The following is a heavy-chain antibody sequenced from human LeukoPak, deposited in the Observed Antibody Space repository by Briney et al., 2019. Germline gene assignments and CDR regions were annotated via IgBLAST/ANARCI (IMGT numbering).Heavy chain of an antibody. CDR1: GGTFSSYA. Sequence: RASVKVSCKASGGTFSSYAISWVRQAPGQGLGWMGGIIPIFGTANYAQKFQGRVTITADKSTSTAYMELSSLRSDDTAVYYCARLLWFGESGFDAFDMWGQGTMVTVSS. J-gene: IGHJ3*02. CDR2: IIPIFGTA. V-gene: IGHV1-69*06. CDR3: ARLLWFGESGFDAFDM. D-gene: IGHD3-10*01.